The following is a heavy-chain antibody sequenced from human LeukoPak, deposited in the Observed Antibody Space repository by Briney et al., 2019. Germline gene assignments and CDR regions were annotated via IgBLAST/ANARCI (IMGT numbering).Heavy chain of an antibody. V-gene: IGHV3-23*01. CDR3: AKASYSGSLEGFDY. CDR2: ISGSGGST. J-gene: IGHJ4*02. D-gene: IGHD1-26*01. CDR1: GFTFSSYA. Sequence: GGSLRLSCAASGFTFSSYAMSWVRQAPGKGLEWVSAISGSGGSTYYADSVKGRFTISRDNSKNTPYLQMNSLRAEDTAVYYCAKASYSGSLEGFDYWGQGTLVTVSS.